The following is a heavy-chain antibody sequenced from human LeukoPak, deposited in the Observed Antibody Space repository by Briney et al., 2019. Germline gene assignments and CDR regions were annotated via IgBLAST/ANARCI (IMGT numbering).Heavy chain of an antibody. CDR2: INPDSGNP. CDR1: GYTFTSFY. J-gene: IGHJ3*02. D-gene: IGHD5-12*01. Sequence: ASVKVSCKTSGYTFTSFYMHWLRQAPGQGLEWMGGINPDSGNPSSTQKFRGRVTVTRDTSISTVYMELSSLRSVDTAVYYCAREGYSDYETKGFDIWGQGTMVTVSS. CDR3: AREGYSDYETKGFDI. V-gene: IGHV1-2*02.